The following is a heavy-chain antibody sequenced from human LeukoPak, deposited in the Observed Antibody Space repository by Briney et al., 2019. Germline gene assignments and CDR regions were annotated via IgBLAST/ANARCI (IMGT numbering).Heavy chain of an antibody. CDR1: GFTFSSYG. CDR3: ARATSDY. Sequence: GGSLRLSCAASGFTFSSYGMHWVRQAPGKGLEWVAVIWYDGSNKYYADSVKGRFTISRDNAKNSLYLQMNSLRAEDTAVYYCARATSDYWGQGTLVTVSS. V-gene: IGHV3-33*03. CDR2: IWYDGSNK. J-gene: IGHJ4*02.